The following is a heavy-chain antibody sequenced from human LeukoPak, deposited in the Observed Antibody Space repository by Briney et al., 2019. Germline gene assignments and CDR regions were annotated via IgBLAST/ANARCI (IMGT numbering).Heavy chain of an antibody. V-gene: IGHV1-69*11. CDR1: GGTFSSYA. J-gene: IGHJ4*02. D-gene: IGHD3-3*01. CDR2: IIPILGTA. Sequence: SVKVSCKASGGTFSSYAISWVRQAPGQGLEWMGRIIPILGTANYAQKFQGRVTITTDESTSTAYMELSSLRSEDTAVYYCARGSYDFWSGTPGYYFDYWGQGTLVTVSS. CDR3: ARGSYDFWSGTPGYYFDY.